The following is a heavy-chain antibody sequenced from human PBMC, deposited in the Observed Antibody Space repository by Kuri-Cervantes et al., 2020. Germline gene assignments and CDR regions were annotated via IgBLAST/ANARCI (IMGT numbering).Heavy chain of an antibody. D-gene: IGHD3-10*01. V-gene: IGHV1-24*01. Sequence: ASVKVSCKASGYTFTGYYMHWVRQAPGKGLEWMGGFDPEDGETIYAQKFQGRVTMTEDTSTDTAYMELSSLRSEDTAVYYCAKRGEIQNLWFRALLLAFDIWGQGTMVTVSS. CDR3: AKRGEIQNLWFRALLLAFDI. CDR1: GYTFTGYY. CDR2: FDPEDGET. J-gene: IGHJ3*02.